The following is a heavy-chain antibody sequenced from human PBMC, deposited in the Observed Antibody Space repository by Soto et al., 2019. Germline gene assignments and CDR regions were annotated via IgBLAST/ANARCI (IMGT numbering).Heavy chain of an antibody. Sequence: LSLTCTVSGGPVSSGSYYWSWIRQPPGKGLEWIGYIYYSGSTSYNPSLKSRVTISVDTSKNQFSLKLSSVTAADTAVYYCARDQKAAAGPYYYYGMDVWGQGTTVTVSS. CDR2: IYYSGST. CDR3: ARDQKAAAGPYYYYGMDV. D-gene: IGHD6-13*01. V-gene: IGHV4-61*01. CDR1: GGPVSSGSYY. J-gene: IGHJ6*02.